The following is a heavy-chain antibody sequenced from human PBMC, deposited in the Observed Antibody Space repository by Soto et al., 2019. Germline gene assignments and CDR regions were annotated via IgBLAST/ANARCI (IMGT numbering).Heavy chain of an antibody. CDR3: ARGVVTAAAAYGNWLDP. J-gene: IGHJ5*02. Sequence: PSETLSLTCAVYGGSFSGYYWSWIRQPPGKGLEWSGEINHSGSTNYNPSLKSRVTISVDTSKNQFSLKLSSVTAADTAVSYCARGVVTAAAAYGNWLDPRGQGTPVTVSS. V-gene: IGHV4-34*01. CDR2: INHSGST. CDR1: GGSFSGYY. D-gene: IGHD6-13*01.